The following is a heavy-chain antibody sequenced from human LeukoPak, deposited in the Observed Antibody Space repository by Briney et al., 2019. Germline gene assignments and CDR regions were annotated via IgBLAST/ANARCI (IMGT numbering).Heavy chain of an antibody. J-gene: IGHJ3*02. CDR3: AKSRGYSGSYYAFDI. CDR1: GYTFADYY. CDR2: LNPKNVGT. D-gene: IGHD5-12*01. V-gene: IGHV1-2*02. Sequence: ASVKVSCKASGYTFADYYIHWVRQAPGRGLEWVGWLNPKNVGTNFAQKFQGRVTMTRDTSISTAYMELSGLRSDDTAVYYCAKSRGYSGSYYAFDIWGPGTMVTVSS.